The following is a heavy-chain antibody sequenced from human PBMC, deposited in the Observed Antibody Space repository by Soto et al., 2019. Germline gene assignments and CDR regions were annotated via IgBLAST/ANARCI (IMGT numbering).Heavy chain of an antibody. V-gene: IGHV1-69*02. CDR1: GGTFSSYT. J-gene: IGHJ6*03. CDR3: ARGASPGPEYQLLLYYYYMDV. D-gene: IGHD2-2*01. CDR2: IIPILGIA. Sequence: ASVKVSCKASGGTFSSYTISWVRQAPGQGLEWMGRIIPILGIANYAQKFQGRVTITADKSTSTAYMELSSLRSEDTAVYYCARGASPGPEYQLLLYYYYMDVWGKGTTVTVSS.